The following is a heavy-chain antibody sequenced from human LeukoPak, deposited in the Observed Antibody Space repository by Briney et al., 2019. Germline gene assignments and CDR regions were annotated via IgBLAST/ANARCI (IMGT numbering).Heavy chain of an antibody. CDR1: GYTFTNNY. V-gene: IGHV1-46*01. Sequence: ASVTVSCTASGYTFTNNYLHWVRQAPGQGLEWMGMIYPRDGSISYAQNFQGRVTVTRDTSTTTVHMELRGLRSEDTAVYYCARDQEGFDYWGQGTVVTVSS. CDR2: IYPRDGSI. CDR3: ARDQEGFDY. J-gene: IGHJ4*02.